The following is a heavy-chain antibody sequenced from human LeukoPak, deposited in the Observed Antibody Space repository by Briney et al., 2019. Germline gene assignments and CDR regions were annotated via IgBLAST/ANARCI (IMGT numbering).Heavy chain of an antibody. J-gene: IGHJ3*02. CDR1: GGSISSGSYY. D-gene: IGHD1-26*01. V-gene: IGHV4-61*02. CDR2: IYTSGST. Sequence: PSETLSLTCTVSGGSISSGSYYWSWIRQPAGKGLEWIGRIYTSGSTNYNPSLKSRVTISVDTPKNQFSLKLSSVTAADTAVYYCARGAWELGGMDAFDIWGQGTMVTVSS. CDR3: ARGAWELGGMDAFDI.